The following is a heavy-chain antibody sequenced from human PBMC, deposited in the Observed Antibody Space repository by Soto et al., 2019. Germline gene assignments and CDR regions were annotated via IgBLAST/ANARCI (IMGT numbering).Heavy chain of an antibody. CDR3: ARDARCSSPSCFYGMDV. Sequence: LIRACAASVFTFSSYAMHWVRQAAGKGLEWVAVVAYDGSNKYYADSVKGRFTISRDNSKTTLYLQMNSLRAEDTAVYYCARDARCSSPSCFYGMDVCGQGTTVTVSS. D-gene: IGHD2-2*01. J-gene: IGHJ6*02. CDR2: VAYDGSNK. CDR1: VFTFSSYA. V-gene: IGHV3-30-3*01.